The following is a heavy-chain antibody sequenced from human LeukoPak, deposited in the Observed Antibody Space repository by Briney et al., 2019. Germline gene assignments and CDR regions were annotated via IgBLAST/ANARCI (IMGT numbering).Heavy chain of an antibody. CDR2: ISYDGSNN. D-gene: IGHD6-6*01. Sequence: PGGSLRLSCAASGFTFSSYAMHWVRQAPGKGLEWVAVISYDGSNNYYADSVKGRFTISRDNSKNTLYLQMNSLRPEDTAVYYCAKYSSSSNYYYGMDVWGQGTTVTVSS. J-gene: IGHJ6*02. CDR1: GFTFSSYA. CDR3: AKYSSSSNYYYGMDV. V-gene: IGHV3-30-3*01.